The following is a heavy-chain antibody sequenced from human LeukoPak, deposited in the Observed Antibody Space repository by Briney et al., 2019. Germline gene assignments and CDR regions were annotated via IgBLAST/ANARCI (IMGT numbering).Heavy chain of an antibody. J-gene: IGHJ4*02. CDR3: AKRQGSSASCYDY. V-gene: IGHV3-23*01. D-gene: IGHD2-2*01. Sequence: GGSLRLSCAASGFNFISYSMSWVRQAPGKGLEWVSVIRGSGVSTYYADSEKGRFTISRDNSKNTLYLQMNNLRAEDTAMYYCAKRQGSSASCYDYWGQGTLVTVSS. CDR1: GFNFISYS. CDR2: IRGSGVST.